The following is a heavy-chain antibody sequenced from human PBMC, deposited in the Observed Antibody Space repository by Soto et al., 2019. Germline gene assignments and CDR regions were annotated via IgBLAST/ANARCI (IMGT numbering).Heavy chain of an antibody. CDR2: INPSGGST. CDR3: DRDQTDYDILTGSDAFDI. Sequence: ASVKVSCKASGYTFTSYYMHWVRQAPGQGLEWMGIINPSGGSTSYAQKFQGRVTMTRDTSTSTVYMEMSSLRSEDTAVYYCDRDQTDYDILTGSDAFDIWGQGTMVTVSS. J-gene: IGHJ3*02. D-gene: IGHD3-9*01. CDR1: GYTFTSYY. V-gene: IGHV1-46*03.